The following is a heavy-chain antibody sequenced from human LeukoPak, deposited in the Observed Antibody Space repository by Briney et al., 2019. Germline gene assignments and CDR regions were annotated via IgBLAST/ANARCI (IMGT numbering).Heavy chain of an antibody. J-gene: IGHJ4*02. D-gene: IGHD1-26*01. V-gene: IGHV4-38-2*01. Sequence: SETLSLTCAVSGYSISSGYYWGWIRQPPGKGLEWIGSIYHGGSTYYNPSLKSRVTMSVDTSKNQFSLKLSSVTAADTAVYYCARVSGSYRDFDYWGQGTLVTVSS. CDR2: IYHGGST. CDR3: ARVSGSYRDFDY. CDR1: GYSISSGYY.